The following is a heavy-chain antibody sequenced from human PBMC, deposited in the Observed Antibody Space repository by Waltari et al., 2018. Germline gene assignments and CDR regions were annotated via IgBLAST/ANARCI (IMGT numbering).Heavy chain of an antibody. CDR2: IKTDGSET. Sequence: EVQVVESGGGLVPPGGSLRLSCAASGFTLSTPWMTWVRQAPGKGLEWVANIKTDGSETYYVDSVKGRFTISRDNTKNSLYLQMSSPRAEDTAVYYCAIGGVETSWYWRYWGQGTLVTVSS. V-gene: IGHV3-7*01. CDR1: GFTLSTPW. D-gene: IGHD6-13*01. J-gene: IGHJ4*02. CDR3: AIGGVETSWYWRY.